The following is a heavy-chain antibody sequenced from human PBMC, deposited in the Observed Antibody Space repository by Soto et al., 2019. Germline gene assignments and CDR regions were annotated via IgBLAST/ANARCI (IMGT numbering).Heavy chain of an antibody. Sequence: QVQLVESGGGVVQPGRSLRLSCAASGFTFSSYGMHWVRQAPGKGLEWVAVIWYDGSNKYYADSVKGRFTISRDNSKNTLYLQMNSRRAEDTAVYYCARGSGGGGFDYWGQGTLVTVSS. V-gene: IGHV3-33*01. D-gene: IGHD2-15*01. J-gene: IGHJ4*02. CDR1: GFTFSSYG. CDR2: IWYDGSNK. CDR3: ARGSGGGGFDY.